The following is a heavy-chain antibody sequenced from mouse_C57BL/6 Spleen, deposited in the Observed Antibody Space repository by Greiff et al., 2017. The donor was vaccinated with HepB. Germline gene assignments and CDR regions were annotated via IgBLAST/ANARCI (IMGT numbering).Heavy chain of an antibody. V-gene: IGHV1-50*01. CDR3: ARKSFITTND. J-gene: IGHJ2*01. CDR2: IDPSDSYT. Sequence: VQLQQPGAELVKPGASVKLSCKASGYTFTSYWMQWVKQRPGQGLEWIGEIDPSDSYTNYNQKFKGKATLTVDTSSSTAYMQLSSLTSEDSAVYYCARKSFITTNDWGQGTTLTVSS. CDR1: GYTFTSYW. D-gene: IGHD1-1*01.